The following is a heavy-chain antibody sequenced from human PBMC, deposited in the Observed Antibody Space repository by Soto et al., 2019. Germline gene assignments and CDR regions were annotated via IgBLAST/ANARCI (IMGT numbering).Heavy chain of an antibody. CDR2: INPNSGGT. D-gene: IGHD5-12*01. CDR3: ARDRKGRWLQKYYFYGMDV. Sequence: ASVKVCCDASGYPFSGSYMDWVRQAPGQGLGWMGWINPNSGGTNYAQKLQGWVTMTRDTSISTAYMELSRLRSDDTAVYYCARDRKGRWLQKYYFYGMDVCGHRPTVTV. J-gene: IGHJ6*02. V-gene: IGHV1-2*04. CDR1: GYPFSGSY.